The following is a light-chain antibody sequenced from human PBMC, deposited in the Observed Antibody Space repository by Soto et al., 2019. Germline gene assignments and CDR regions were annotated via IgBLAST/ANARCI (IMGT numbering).Light chain of an antibody. J-gene: IGKJ4*01. CDR3: QKYYSTLT. CDR1: QSVLYSSNNKNY. V-gene: IGKV4-1*01. Sequence: DLVMTQSPASLAVSLGERATINCKSSQSVLYSSNNKNYLAWYQQKPGQPPKLLIYLASTRESGVPDRFSGSGSGTDFTLTISSLQAEDVAVYYCQKYYSTLTFGGGTKVEIK. CDR2: LAS.